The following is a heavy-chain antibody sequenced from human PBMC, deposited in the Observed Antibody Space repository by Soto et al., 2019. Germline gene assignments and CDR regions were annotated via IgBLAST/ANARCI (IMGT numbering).Heavy chain of an antibody. CDR3: ARAYDSNGNHDFDF. V-gene: IGHV4-4*07. D-gene: IGHD3-22*01. J-gene: IGHJ3*01. Sequence: QVQLEESGPGLVKPSETLSLTCTVSGGSISGYFWSWIRQPAGKGLDWIGRIYSSGSTNYNPSLNIRITKSVDTSKNHFSLKLSSVSAADTAVYYCARAYDSNGNHDFDFWGQGTLVTVSS. CDR1: GGSISGYF. CDR2: IYSSGST.